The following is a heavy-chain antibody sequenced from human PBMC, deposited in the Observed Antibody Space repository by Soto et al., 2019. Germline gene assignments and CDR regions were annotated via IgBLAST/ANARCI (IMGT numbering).Heavy chain of an antibody. CDR1: GFTFSSYG. V-gene: IGHV3-30*18. CDR2: ISYDGSNK. J-gene: IGHJ6*02. CDR3: AKIGHYDFWRSSGMDV. Sequence: QVQLVESGGGVVQPGRSLRLSCAASGFTFSSYGMHWVRQAPGKGLEWLAVISYDGSNKYYADSVKGRFTISRDNSKKTLYLQMNSLRAEDTAVYYCAKIGHYDFWRSSGMDVWGQGTTVTVSS. D-gene: IGHD3-3*01.